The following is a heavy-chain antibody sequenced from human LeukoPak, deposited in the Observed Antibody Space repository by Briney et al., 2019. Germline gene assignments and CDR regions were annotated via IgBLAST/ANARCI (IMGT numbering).Heavy chain of an antibody. CDR2: IKQDGSEK. CDR3: AKPTYSSGWYYFDY. D-gene: IGHD6-19*01. CDR1: GFTISNYW. J-gene: IGHJ4*02. Sequence: GGSLRLSCAASGFTISNYWMSWVCQAPGKGLEWVANIKQDGSEKYYVDSVKGRFTISRDNAKNSLYLQMNSLRVEDTAVYYCAKPTYSSGWYYFDYWGQGTLVTVSS. V-gene: IGHV3-7*01.